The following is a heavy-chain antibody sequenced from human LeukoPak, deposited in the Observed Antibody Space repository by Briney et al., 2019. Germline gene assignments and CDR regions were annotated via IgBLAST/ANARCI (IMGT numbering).Heavy chain of an antibody. CDR2: ISSSGSTI. CDR1: GFTFSSYA. J-gene: IGHJ4*02. V-gene: IGHV3-48*03. CDR3: ARAPQDIVLMVYDPRLFDY. Sequence: PGGSLRLSCAASGFTFSSYAMSWVRQAPGKGLEWVSYISSSGSTIYYADSVKGRFTVSRDNAKNSLYLQMNSLRAEDTAVYYCARAPQDIVLMVYDPRLFDYWGQGTLVTVSS. D-gene: IGHD2-8*01.